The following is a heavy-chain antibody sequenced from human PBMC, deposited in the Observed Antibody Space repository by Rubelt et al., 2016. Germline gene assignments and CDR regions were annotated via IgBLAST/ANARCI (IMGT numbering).Heavy chain of an antibody. V-gene: IGHV1-18*01. D-gene: IGHD2-15*01. J-gene: IGHJ4*02. Sequence: QVQMVQSGAEVKKPGASVKVSCKASGYTFTNYVISWVRRAPGQGLEWMGWININNANRKYVEDVQGRVTLTKDTATSTAYMELRVVRSDDTAVYDCARGRQVALDYWGQGTLVTVSS. CDR3: ARGRQVALDY. CDR2: ININNANR. CDR1: GYTFTNYV.